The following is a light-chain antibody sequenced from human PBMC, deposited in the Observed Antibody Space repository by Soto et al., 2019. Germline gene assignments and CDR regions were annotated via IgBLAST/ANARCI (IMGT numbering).Light chain of an antibody. J-gene: IGKJ1*01. CDR1: QTISSSY. V-gene: IGKV3-20*01. Sequence: EIVLTQSPGTLSLSPGERATLSCRASQTISSSYLAWYQQKPGQTPRLLIYGSFSRATGIPDRFSGSGSGTDFTLTISRLEPEDFAVYYCQRYGSPWKFGQGTKVEIK. CDR2: GSF. CDR3: QRYGSPWK.